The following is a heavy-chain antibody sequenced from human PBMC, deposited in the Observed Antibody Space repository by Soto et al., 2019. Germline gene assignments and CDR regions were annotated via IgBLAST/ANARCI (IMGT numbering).Heavy chain of an antibody. CDR2: IIPIFGTA. J-gene: IGHJ6*02. CDR3: ARGSNWAYIEAAGTRGGIYYYYGMDV. V-gene: IGHV1-69*13. CDR1: GGTFRSYA. D-gene: IGHD6-13*01. Sequence: SVKVSCKASGGTFRSYAISWVRQAPGQGVEWMGGIIPIFGTANYAQKFQGRVTITADESKSTAYMEMSSLRSEDTAVYYCARGSNWAYIEAAGTRGGIYYYYGMDVWGQGTTVTVSS.